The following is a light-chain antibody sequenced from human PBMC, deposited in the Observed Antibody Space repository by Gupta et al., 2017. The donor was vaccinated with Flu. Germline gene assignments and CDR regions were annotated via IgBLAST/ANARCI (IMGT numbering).Light chain of an antibody. CDR1: QTISFS. Sequence: DIQMTQSPSSLFAPIGERVTITCRASQTISFSLSWYRQRPGKAPELLIYTASTLQSGVPSRFSGSGSGTDFTLTISALQPEDFATYYCHQNYSPPLAFGQGTKVDIK. V-gene: IGKV1-39*01. CDR3: HQNYSPPLA. CDR2: TAS. J-gene: IGKJ1*01.